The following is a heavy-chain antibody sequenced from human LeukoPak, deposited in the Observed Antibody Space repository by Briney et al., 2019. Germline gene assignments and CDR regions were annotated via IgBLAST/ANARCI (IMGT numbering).Heavy chain of an antibody. D-gene: IGHD1-26*01. CDR2: INSDGSST. CDR1: GFTFSTYW. V-gene: IGHV3-74*01. Sequence: PGGSLRLSCAASGFTFSTYWMHWVRQDPGRGLVWVSRINSDGSSTSYADSVKGRFTISRDNAKNTLFLQMNTLRAEDTAVYYCAVGPYGGSWGAFDIWGQGTVVSVSS. CDR3: AVGPYGGSWGAFDI. J-gene: IGHJ3*02.